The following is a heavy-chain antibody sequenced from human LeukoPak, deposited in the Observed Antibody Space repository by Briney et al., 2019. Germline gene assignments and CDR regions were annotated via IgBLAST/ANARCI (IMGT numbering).Heavy chain of an antibody. Sequence: SETLSLTCTVSGGSISSGSYYWGWIRQPAGKGLEWIGHIYTSGSTNYNPSLKSRVTISVDTSKNQFSLKLSSVTAADTAVYYCARVKGYALDYWGQGTLVTVSS. V-gene: IGHV4-61*09. CDR2: IYTSGST. CDR3: ARVKGYALDY. J-gene: IGHJ4*02. D-gene: IGHD5-12*01. CDR1: GGSISSGSYY.